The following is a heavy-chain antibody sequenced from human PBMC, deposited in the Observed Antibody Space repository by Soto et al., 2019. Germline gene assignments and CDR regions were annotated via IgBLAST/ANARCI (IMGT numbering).Heavy chain of an antibody. CDR1: GYTFTSYG. CDR3: ARYRDPTRGPYYYYYYMDV. Sequence: ASVKVSCKASGYTFTSYGISWVRQAPGQGLEWMGWISAYNGNTNYAQKLQGRVTMTTDTSTSTAYMELRSLRSDDTAVYYCARYRDPTRGPYYYYYYMDVWGKGTTVTVSS. V-gene: IGHV1-18*01. J-gene: IGHJ6*03. CDR2: ISAYNGNT. D-gene: IGHD3-10*01.